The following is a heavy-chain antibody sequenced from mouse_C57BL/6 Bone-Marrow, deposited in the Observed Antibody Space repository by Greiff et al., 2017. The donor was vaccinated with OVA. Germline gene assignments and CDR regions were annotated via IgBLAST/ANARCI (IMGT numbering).Heavy chain of an antibody. CDR3: ASRGGGYAMDY. V-gene: IGHV1-55*01. CDR1: GFTFTSYW. CDR2: FYPGSGST. D-gene: IGHD1-1*02. J-gene: IGHJ4*01. Sequence: QVQLQQSGAELVKPGASVKMSCKASGFTFTSYWITWVIQRPGQGLEWIGDFYPGSGSTNYNEKFKSKATLTVDTSSSTAYMRLSSLTSEDSAVYFCASRGGGYAMDYWGQGTSVTVSS.